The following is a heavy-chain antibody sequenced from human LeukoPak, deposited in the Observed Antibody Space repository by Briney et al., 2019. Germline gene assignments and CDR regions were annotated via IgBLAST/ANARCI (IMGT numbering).Heavy chain of an antibody. D-gene: IGHD1-26*01. Sequence: SETLSLTCTVSGGSIYSYYWTWIRQPPGKRLEWIGNIYHSGSPNYNPSLKSRVTISIDTSRNQFSLKRTSVTAADTAVYYCARRGYSGYDFSGLDVWGQGTTVTVSS. CDR3: ARRGYSGYDFSGLDV. CDR2: IYHSGSP. J-gene: IGHJ6*02. CDR1: GGSIYSYY. V-gene: IGHV4-59*08.